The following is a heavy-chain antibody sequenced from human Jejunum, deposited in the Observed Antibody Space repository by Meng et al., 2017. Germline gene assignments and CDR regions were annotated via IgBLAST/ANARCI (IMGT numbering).Heavy chain of an antibody. CDR1: GCAINSLY. Sequence: LPPQGPGPGPAKPSEPLSPARTVSGCAINSLYWGWIRQPPGKGLEWIGNFYYDGRTYYNPSLKSRVTISIDTSKNQFSLKLSSVTAADTAVYYCARGKGSYGSVLDYWGQGTLVTVSS. CDR2: FYYDGRT. V-gene: IGHV4-39*07. CDR3: ARGKGSYGSVLDY. D-gene: IGHD1-26*01. J-gene: IGHJ4*02.